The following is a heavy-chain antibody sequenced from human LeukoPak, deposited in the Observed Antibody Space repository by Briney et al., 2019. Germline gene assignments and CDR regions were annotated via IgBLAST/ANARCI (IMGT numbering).Heavy chain of an antibody. J-gene: IGHJ4*02. D-gene: IGHD2-2*01. CDR3: ANDDCSSTSCLDY. CDR1: GFTFSSYV. CDR2: IRYDGSNK. V-gene: IGHV3-30*02. Sequence: PGGSLRLSCAASGFTFSSYVMYWVRQAPGKGLEWVTFIRYDGSNKYYADSVKGRFTIFRDNSKNTLYLQMNSLRAEDTAVYYCANDDCSSTSCLDYWGQGTLVTVSS.